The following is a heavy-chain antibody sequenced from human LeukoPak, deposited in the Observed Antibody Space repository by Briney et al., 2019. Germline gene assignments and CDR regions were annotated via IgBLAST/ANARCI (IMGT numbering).Heavy chain of an antibody. CDR1: GFTFSSCG. CDR2: ITYDGDTT. V-gene: IGHV3-30*18. CDR3: VKEQGSGSYRTADY. Sequence: GGSLRLSCAASGFTFSSCGMHWVRQAPGKGLEWVAVITYDGDTTYFEDSVKGRFTISRDTSKSTLYLQMNSLGAEDAAVYYCVKEQGSGSYRTADYWGQGTLVTVSS. J-gene: IGHJ4*02. D-gene: IGHD3-10*01.